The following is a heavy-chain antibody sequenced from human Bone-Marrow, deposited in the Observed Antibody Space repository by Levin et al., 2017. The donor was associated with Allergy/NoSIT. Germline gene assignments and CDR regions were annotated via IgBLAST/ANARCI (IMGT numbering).Heavy chain of an antibody. CDR1: GGSFSGYY. Sequence: GSLRLSCAVYGGSFSGYYWSWIRQPPGKGLEWIGEINHSGSTNYNPSLKSRVTISVDTSKNQFSLKLSSVTAADTAVYYCARGISSLPGGWYPYYYYGMDVWGQGTTVTVSS. CDR3: ARGISSLPGGWYPYYYYGMDV. CDR2: INHSGST. D-gene: IGHD6-13*01. V-gene: IGHV4-34*01. J-gene: IGHJ6*02.